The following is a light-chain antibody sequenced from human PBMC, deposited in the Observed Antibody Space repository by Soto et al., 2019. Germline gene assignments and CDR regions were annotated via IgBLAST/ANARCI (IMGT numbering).Light chain of an antibody. CDR2: ENN. CDR1: SSNIGAGYA. J-gene: IGLJ1*01. Sequence: QSVLTQPPSVSEAPGQRVTISCTGSSSNIGAGYAAHWYQQVPGTAPKLLIYENNNRPSGVPDRFSGSKSGTSASLAITGLQAEDEAEYYCQYYDSSLSGYVFGTGTKVTVL. V-gene: IGLV1-40*01. CDR3: QYYDSSLSGYV.